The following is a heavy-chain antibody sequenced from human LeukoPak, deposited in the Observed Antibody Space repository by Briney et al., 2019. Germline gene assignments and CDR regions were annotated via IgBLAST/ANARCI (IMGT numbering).Heavy chain of an antibody. CDR3: ASRRSYSSGFFGY. J-gene: IGHJ4*02. Sequence: SETLSLTRTVSGGSISSGGYYWSWIRQHPGKGLEWIGYIYYSGSTYYNPSLKSRVTISVDTSKNQFSLKLSSVTAADTAVYYCASRRSYSSGFFGYWGQGTLVTVSS. V-gene: IGHV4-31*03. D-gene: IGHD6-19*01. CDR1: GGSISSGGYY. CDR2: IYYSGST.